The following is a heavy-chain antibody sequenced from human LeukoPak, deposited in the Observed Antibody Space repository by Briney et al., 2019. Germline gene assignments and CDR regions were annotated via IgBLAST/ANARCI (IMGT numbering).Heavy chain of an antibody. V-gene: IGHV4-61*01. CDR3: ARELAPRSSSTTYYFDY. Sequence: SETLSLTCTVSGGSVSSGSYYWSWIRQPPGKGLEWIGSIYYSGSTYYNPSLKSRVTISVDTSKNQFSLKLSSVTAADTAVYYCARELAPRSSSTTYYFDYWGQGTLVTVSS. D-gene: IGHD2/OR15-2a*01. CDR1: GGSVSSGSYY. J-gene: IGHJ4*02. CDR2: IYYSGST.